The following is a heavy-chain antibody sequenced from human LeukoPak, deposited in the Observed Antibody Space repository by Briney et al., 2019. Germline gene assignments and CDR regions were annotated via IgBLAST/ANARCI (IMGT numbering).Heavy chain of an antibody. CDR3: AREAYYDFWSGLDY. Sequence: GGSLRLSCAASGFTFSSYAMSWVRQAPGKGLEWVSAISGSGGSTYYADSVKGRFTISRDNAKNSLYLQMNSLRAEDTAVYYCAREAYYDFWSGLDYWGQGTLVTVSS. V-gene: IGHV3-23*01. J-gene: IGHJ4*02. CDR1: GFTFSSYA. CDR2: ISGSGGST. D-gene: IGHD3-3*01.